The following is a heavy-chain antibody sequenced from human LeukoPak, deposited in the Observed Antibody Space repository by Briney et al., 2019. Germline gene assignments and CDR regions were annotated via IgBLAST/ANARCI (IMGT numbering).Heavy chain of an antibody. CDR2: IKQDGSEK. D-gene: IGHD1-26*01. CDR3: ASAPLRSRPYDY. Sequence: PGGSLRLSCAASGFTFSSYLMSWVRQAPGKGLEWVANIKQDGSEKYYVDSVKGRFTISRDNAKNSLYLQMNSLRAEDTAVYYCASAPLRSRPYDYWGQGTLVTVSS. CDR1: GFTFSSYL. V-gene: IGHV3-7*01. J-gene: IGHJ4*02.